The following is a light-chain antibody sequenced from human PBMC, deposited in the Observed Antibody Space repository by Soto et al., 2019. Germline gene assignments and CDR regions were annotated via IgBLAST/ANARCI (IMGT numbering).Light chain of an antibody. V-gene: IGLV2-14*01. CDR2: DVS. J-gene: IGLJ3*02. CDR3: SSYTSSSTWV. CDR1: SSDVGGYNY. Sequence: QSVLTQPASVSGSPGQSITIFCTGTSSDVGGYNYVSWYQQHPGKAPKLMIYDVSNRPSGVSNRFSGSKSGNTASLTISGLQAEDEADYYCSSYTSSSTWVFGGGTKLTVL.